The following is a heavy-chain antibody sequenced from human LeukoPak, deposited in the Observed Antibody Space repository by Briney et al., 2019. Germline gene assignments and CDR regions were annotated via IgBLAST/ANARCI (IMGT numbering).Heavy chain of an antibody. J-gene: IGHJ4*02. D-gene: IGHD4-17*01. CDR3: ARLDYGDYAGFDY. CDR1: GGSISSSSYY. V-gene: IGHV4-39*01. CDR2: IYYSGST. Sequence: SETLSLTCTASGGSISSSSYYWGWIRQPPGKGLEWIGSIYYSGSTYYNPSLKSRVTISVDTSKNQFSLKLSSVTAADTAVYYCARLDYGDYAGFDYWGQGTLVTVSS.